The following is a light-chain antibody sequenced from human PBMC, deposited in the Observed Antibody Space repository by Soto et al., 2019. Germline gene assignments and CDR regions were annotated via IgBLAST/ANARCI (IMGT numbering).Light chain of an antibody. CDR2: SNN. J-gene: IGLJ2*01. Sequence: QSLLTQPPSASGTPGQRVTISCSGSGSNIGSNTVNWYQQLPGTAPKLLIYSNNKRPSGIPDRFSGSKSGTSATLGITGLQTGDEADYYCGTWDSSLSAVVFGGGTKLTVL. V-gene: IGLV1-51*02. CDR1: GSNIGSNT. CDR3: GTWDSSLSAVV.